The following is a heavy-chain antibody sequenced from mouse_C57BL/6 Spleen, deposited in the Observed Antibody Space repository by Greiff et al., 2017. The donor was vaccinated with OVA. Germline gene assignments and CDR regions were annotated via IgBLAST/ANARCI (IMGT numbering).Heavy chain of an antibody. CDR1: GFTFSSYG. J-gene: IGHJ1*03. V-gene: IGHV5-6*01. CDR2: ISSGGSYT. D-gene: IGHD1-2*01. CDR3: ERHEDTTAPWYFEV. Sequence: EVKLVESGGDLVKPGGSLKLSCAASGFTFSSYGMSWVRQTPDKRLEWVATISSGGSYTYYPDSVKGRFTIARDNAKDKLYLQMSSLKSEDTARDYCERHEDTTAPWYFEVWGTGTTVTVSS.